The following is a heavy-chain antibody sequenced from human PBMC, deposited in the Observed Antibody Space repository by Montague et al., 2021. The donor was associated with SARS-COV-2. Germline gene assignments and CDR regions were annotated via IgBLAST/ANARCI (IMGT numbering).Heavy chain of an antibody. CDR3: ARVGHQQLVRLSGMDV. J-gene: IGHJ6*02. V-gene: IGHV4-39*07. D-gene: IGHD6-13*01. CDR2: IYYSGST. Sequence: SETLSLTCTVSGGSISSSSYYWGWIRQPPGKGLEWIGSIYYSGSTYYNPSLKSRVTISVDTSKNQFSLKLSSVTAADTAVYYCARVGHQQLVRLSGMDVWGQGTTVTASS. CDR1: GGSISSSSYY.